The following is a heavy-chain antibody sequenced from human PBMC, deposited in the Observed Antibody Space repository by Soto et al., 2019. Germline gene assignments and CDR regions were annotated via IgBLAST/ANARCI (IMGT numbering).Heavy chain of an antibody. CDR1: GGSISSYY. J-gene: IGHJ6*02. CDR3: ASSIVVVPAAMLPYYYYGMDV. V-gene: IGHV4-59*01. Sequence: ETLSLTCTVSGGSISSYYWSWIRQPPGKGLEWIGYIYYSGSTNYNPSLKSRVTISVDTSKNQFSLKLSSVTAADTAVYYCASSIVVVPAAMLPYYYYGMDVWGQGTTVTVSS. CDR2: IYYSGST. D-gene: IGHD2-2*01.